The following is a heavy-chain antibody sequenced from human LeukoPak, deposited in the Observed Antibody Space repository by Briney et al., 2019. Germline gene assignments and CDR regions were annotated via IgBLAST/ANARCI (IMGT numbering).Heavy chain of an antibody. D-gene: IGHD5-24*01. CDR1: GGSISSGDYY. J-gene: IGHJ4*02. CDR2: IYYSGST. Sequence: SQTLSLTCTVSGGSISSGDYYWSWIRQPPGKGLEWIGYIYYSGSTYYNPSLKSRVTISVDTSKNQFSLKLSSVTAADTAVYYCARGRRRWLQTLPPSHYFDYWGQGTLVTVSS. CDR3: ARGRRRWLQTLPPSHYFDY. V-gene: IGHV4-30-4*01.